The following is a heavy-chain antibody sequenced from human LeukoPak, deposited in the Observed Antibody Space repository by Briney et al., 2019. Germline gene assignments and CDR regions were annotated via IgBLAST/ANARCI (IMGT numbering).Heavy chain of an antibody. D-gene: IGHD4-17*01. CDR1: GFSFSNYA. V-gene: IGHV3-23*01. CDR3: AKVPREYGPHYFEN. CDR2: TSGNADST. J-gene: IGHJ4*02. Sequence: GGSLRLSCAASGFSFSNYAMTWVRQAPGKGLEWVSSTSGNADSTHYIDSVKGRFTISRDRSKNTLFLQMNSLRSEDTAVYYCAKVPREYGPHYFENWGQGTLVTVSS.